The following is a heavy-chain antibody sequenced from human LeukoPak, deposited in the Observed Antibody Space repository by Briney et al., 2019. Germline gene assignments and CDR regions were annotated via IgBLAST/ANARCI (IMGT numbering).Heavy chain of an antibody. V-gene: IGHV3-53*01. Sequence: GGSLRLSCAASGFTVSSNYMSWVRQAPGKGLEWVSVIYSGGSTYYADSMKGRFTISRDNSKNTLYLQMNSLRAEDTAVYYCARCQYDILTGPDAFDIWGQGTMVTVSS. CDR3: ARCQYDILTGPDAFDI. D-gene: IGHD3-9*01. CDR2: IYSGGST. CDR1: GFTVSSNY. J-gene: IGHJ3*02.